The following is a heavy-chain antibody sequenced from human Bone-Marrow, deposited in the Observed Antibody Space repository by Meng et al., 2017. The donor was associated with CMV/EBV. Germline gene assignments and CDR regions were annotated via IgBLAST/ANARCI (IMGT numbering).Heavy chain of an antibody. CDR3: ARDFSFGRAGVWFRPPKSYCGGDCYYYYYGMAV. V-gene: IGHV1-18*01. CDR2: ISAYNGNT. J-gene: IGHJ6*02. D-gene: IGHD2-21*01. Sequence: ASVKVSCKASGYTFTSYGISWVRQAPGQGLEWMGWISAYNGNTNYAQKLQGRVTMTTDTSTSTAYMELRSLRSDDTAVYYCARDFSFGRAGVWFRPPKSYCGGDCYYYYYGMAVWGQGPTVTGSS. CDR1: GYTFTSYG.